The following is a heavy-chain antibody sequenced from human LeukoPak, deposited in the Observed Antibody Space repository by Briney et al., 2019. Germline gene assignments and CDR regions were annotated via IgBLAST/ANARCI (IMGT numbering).Heavy chain of an antibody. CDR2: IYTSGST. D-gene: IGHD3-16*02. Sequence: PSETLSLTCTVSGYSINSSYYWSWIRQPAGKGLEWIGRIYTSGSTNYNPSLKSRVTMSVDTSKNQFSLKLSSVTAADTAVYYCARSGYDYVWGSYRYSSYYYYYMDVWGKGTTVTVSS. V-gene: IGHV4-4*07. CDR1: GYSINSSYY. CDR3: ARSGYDYVWGSYRYSSYYYYYMDV. J-gene: IGHJ6*03.